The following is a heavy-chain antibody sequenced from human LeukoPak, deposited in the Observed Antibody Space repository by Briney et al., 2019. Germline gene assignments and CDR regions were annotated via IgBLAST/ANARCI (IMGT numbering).Heavy chain of an antibody. V-gene: IGHV3-30*02. D-gene: IGHD3-9*01. CDR2: LQFDGSNK. CDR1: GFTFSTYG. CDR3: AKEYDTVTGYYAFDI. Sequence: PGGSLRLSCAASGFTFSTYGMHWVRQAPGKGLEWVAFLQFDGSNKYYADSVKGRFPISRDNSKNTLCLQMNGLRPEDTAVYYCAKEYDTVTGYYAFDIWGQGTMVTVSS. J-gene: IGHJ3*02.